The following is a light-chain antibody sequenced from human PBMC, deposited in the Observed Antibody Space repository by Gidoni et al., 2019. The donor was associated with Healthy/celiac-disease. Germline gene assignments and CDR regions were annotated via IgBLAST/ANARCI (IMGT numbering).Light chain of an antibody. V-gene: IGKV1-8*01. Sequence: AIRMTQSPSSFSASTGDRVTITCRASPGISSYLAWYQQKPGKAPKLLIYAASTLQSGVPSRFSGSGSGTDFTLTISCLQSEDFATYYCQQYYSYPPTTFGQGTKVEIK. CDR2: AAS. CDR3: QQYYSYPPTT. J-gene: IGKJ1*01. CDR1: PGISSY.